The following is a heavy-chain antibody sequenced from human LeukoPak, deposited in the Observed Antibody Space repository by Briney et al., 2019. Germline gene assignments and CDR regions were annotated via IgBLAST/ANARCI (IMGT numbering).Heavy chain of an antibody. J-gene: IGHJ4*02. V-gene: IGHV3-49*04. D-gene: IGHD3-10*01. CDR1: GFTFGDYA. CDR3: TTFLHLGESLFDY. CDR2: IRSNAYGGTT. Sequence: GGSLRLSCTASGFTFGDYAMSWVRQAPGKGLEWVSFIRSNAYGGTTEYAASVKGRFTISRDDSKSIAYLQMNSLKTEDTAVYYCTTFLHLGESLFDYWGQGTLVTVSS.